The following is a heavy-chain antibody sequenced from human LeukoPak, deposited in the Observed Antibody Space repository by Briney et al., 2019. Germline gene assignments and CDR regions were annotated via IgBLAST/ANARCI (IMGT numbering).Heavy chain of an antibody. V-gene: IGHV4-61*01. CDR1: GGSVSSGSYY. CDR3: ARDSFVVREIDY. J-gene: IGHJ4*02. Sequence: PETLSLTCTVSGGSVSSGSYYWSWIRQPPGKGLEWIGYIYYSGSTNYNPSLKRRVTISVDTSKNQFSLKLSSVTAADTAVYYCARDSFVVREIDYWGQGTLVTVSS. D-gene: IGHD3-10*01. CDR2: IYYSGST.